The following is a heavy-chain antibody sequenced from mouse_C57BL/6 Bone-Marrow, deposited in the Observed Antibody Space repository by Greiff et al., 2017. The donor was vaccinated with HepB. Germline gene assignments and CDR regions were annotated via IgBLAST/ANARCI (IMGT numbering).Heavy chain of an antibody. CDR1: GYTFTSYW. V-gene: IGHV1-69*01. J-gene: IGHJ1*03. Sequence: QVQLQQPGAELVMPGASVKLSCKASGYTFTSYWMHWVKQRPGQGLEWIGEIDPSDSYTNYNQKFKGKSTLTVDKSSSTAYMQLSSLTSEDSAVYYCAREHYGNYGYFDVWGTGTTVTVSS. D-gene: IGHD2-1*01. CDR3: AREHYGNYGYFDV. CDR2: IDPSDSYT.